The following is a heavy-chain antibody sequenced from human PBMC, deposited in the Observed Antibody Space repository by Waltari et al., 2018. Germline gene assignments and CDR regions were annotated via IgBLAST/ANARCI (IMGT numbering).Heavy chain of an antibody. V-gene: IGHV4-34*01. CDR2: INHSGSP. D-gene: IGHD2-2*01. CDR1: GGSFSGYY. Sequence: QVQLQQWGAGLLKPSETLSLTCAVYGGSFSGYYWSWIRQPPGKGLEWIGEINHSGSPNVNPSLKSRVTISVDTSKNQLSLKLSSVTAADTAVYYCARGRYCSSTSCFFRGYYYYGMDVWGQGTTVTVSS. J-gene: IGHJ6*02. CDR3: ARGRYCSSTSCFFRGYYYYGMDV.